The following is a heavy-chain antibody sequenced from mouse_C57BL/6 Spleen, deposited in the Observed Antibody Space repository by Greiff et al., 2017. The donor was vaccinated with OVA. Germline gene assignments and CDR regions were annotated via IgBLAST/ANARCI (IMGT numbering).Heavy chain of an antibody. CDR3: TRVYYSNYGFAY. D-gene: IGHD2-5*01. V-gene: IGHV5-9-1*02. J-gene: IGHJ3*01. CDR2: ISSGGDYI. CDR1: GFTFSSYA. Sequence: EVQRVESGEGLVKPGGSLKLSCAASGFTFSSYAMSWVRQTPEKRLEWVAYISSGGDYIYYADTVKGRFTISRDNARNTLYLQMSSLKSEDTAMYYCTRVYYSNYGFAYWGQGTLVTVSA.